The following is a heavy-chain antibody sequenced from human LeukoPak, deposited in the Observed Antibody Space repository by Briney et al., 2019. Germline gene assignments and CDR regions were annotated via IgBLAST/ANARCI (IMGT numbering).Heavy chain of an antibody. CDR1: GGTFSSYA. D-gene: IGHD6-13*01. CDR2: IIPIFGTA. J-gene: IGHJ4*02. V-gene: IGHV1-69*13. CDR3: AGGRRSSSPFDY. Sequence: SVKVSCKASGGTFSSYAISWVRQAPGQGLEWMGGIIPIFGTANYAQKFQGRLTITADESTSTVYTELSSLRSEDTAVYYCAGGRRSSSPFDYWGQGTLVTVSS.